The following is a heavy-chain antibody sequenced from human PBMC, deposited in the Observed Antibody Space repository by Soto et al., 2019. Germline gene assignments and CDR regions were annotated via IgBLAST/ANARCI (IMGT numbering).Heavy chain of an antibody. CDR1: GYTFSNDG. Sequence: QVQLVQSGAEVRRPGASVKVSCTASGYTFSNDGINWVRQAPGQGLEWMGWISAYNGNTEYAQNFQGRVTMTTDTSTSTAYRELRSLRSDDTAVYSCARGGPTSADYYYGMDVWGLGTTVTVSS. D-gene: IGHD3-10*01. CDR2: ISAYNGNT. CDR3: ARGGPTSADYYYGMDV. V-gene: IGHV1-18*01. J-gene: IGHJ6*02.